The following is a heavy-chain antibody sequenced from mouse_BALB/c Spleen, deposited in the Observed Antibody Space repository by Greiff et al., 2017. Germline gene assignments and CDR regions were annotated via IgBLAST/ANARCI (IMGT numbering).Heavy chain of an antibody. D-gene: IGHD1-1*01. CDR3: ASHYYGSSYGY. V-gene: IGHV5-9*03. CDR1: GFTFSSYT. CDR2: ISSGGGNT. Sequence: VQLKESGGGLVKPGGSLKLSCAASGFTFSSYTMSWVRQTPEKRLEWVATISSGGGNTYYPDSVKGRFTISRDNAKNNLYLQMSSLRSEDTALYYCASHYYGSSYGYWGQGTTLTVSS. J-gene: IGHJ2*01.